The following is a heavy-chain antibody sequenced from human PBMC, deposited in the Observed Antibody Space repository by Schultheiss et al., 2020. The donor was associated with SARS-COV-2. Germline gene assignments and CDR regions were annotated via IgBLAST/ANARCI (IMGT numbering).Heavy chain of an antibody. Sequence: ASVKVSCKASGYTFTSYDINWVRQAPGQGLEWMGWISTYNGNTHYAQNLQGRVTMTTDTSTSTAYMELSSLRSEDTAVYYCARDGYCSSTSCYSYYGMDVWGQGTTVTVSS. V-gene: IGHV1-18*01. CDR2: ISTYNGNT. D-gene: IGHD2-2*02. CDR3: ARDGYCSSTSCYSYYGMDV. CDR1: GYTFTSYD. J-gene: IGHJ6*02.